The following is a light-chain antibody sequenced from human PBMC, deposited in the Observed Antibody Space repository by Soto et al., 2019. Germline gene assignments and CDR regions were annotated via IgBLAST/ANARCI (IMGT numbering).Light chain of an antibody. J-gene: IGKJ5*01. V-gene: IGKV3-11*01. Sequence: EIVLTQSPATLSLSPGERATLSCRASQSVSRYLAWYQQKPGQAPRLLIYDASNRATGIPARCSGSGSGTYFPLTISSLEAEYFAVYYFQQRSNWPTFGQGTRLEIK. CDR2: DAS. CDR3: QQRSNWPT. CDR1: QSVSRY.